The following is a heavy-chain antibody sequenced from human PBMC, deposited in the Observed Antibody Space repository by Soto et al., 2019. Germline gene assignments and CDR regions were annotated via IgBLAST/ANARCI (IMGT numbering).Heavy chain of an antibody. CDR2: IYSGGST. D-gene: IGHD6-6*01. Sequence: GGSLRLSCAASGFTVSSNYMSWVRQAPGKGLEWVSVIYSGGSTYYADSVKGRFTISRHNSKSTLYLQMNSLRAEDTAVYYCARSSIAARRNYYYYMDVWGKGTTVTVSS. CDR3: ARSSIAARRNYYYYMDV. CDR1: GFTVSSNY. V-gene: IGHV3-53*04. J-gene: IGHJ6*03.